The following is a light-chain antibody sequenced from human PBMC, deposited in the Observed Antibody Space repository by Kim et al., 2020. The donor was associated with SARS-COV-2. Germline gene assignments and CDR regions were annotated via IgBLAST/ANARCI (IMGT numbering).Light chain of an antibody. V-gene: IGKV3-20*01. CDR3: QQYSDSPFT. CDR1: QSGVRSC. CDR2: RVS. J-gene: IGKJ4*01. Sequence: APGGGATPTRRWSQSGVRSCLAWFQQRPGQPPRLLIYRVSNRASGIPERFSGSGSGTEFTLTISRLEPEDFAMYYCQQYSDSPFTFGGGTKVDIK.